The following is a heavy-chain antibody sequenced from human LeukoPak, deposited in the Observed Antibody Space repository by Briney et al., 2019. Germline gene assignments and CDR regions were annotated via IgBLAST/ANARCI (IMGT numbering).Heavy chain of an antibody. Sequence: ASVKVSCKASGGTFSSYTISWVRQAPGQGLEWMGWISTYNGNTKYAQKFQGRVTMTTDTSTSTAYMELRSLRSEDTAVYYCARGDGSSGRIFDYWGQGTLVTVSS. D-gene: IGHD6-25*01. CDR2: ISTYNGNT. J-gene: IGHJ4*02. V-gene: IGHV1-18*01. CDR3: ARGDGSSGRIFDY. CDR1: GGTFSSYT.